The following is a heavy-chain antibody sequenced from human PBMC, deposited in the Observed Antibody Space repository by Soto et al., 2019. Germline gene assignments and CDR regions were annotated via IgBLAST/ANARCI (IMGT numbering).Heavy chain of an antibody. J-gene: IGHJ5*02. Sequence: QVQLVQSGAEVKKPGSSVKVTCKASGGTFSSYAISWVRLAPGQGLEWMGGIIPIFGTANYAQKFQGRVTITADESTSTAYMELSSLRSEDTAVYYCARDYDSSGYFQGWFDPWGQGTLVTVSS. CDR3: ARDYDSSGYFQGWFDP. D-gene: IGHD3-22*01. V-gene: IGHV1-69*01. CDR2: IIPIFGTA. CDR1: GGTFSSYA.